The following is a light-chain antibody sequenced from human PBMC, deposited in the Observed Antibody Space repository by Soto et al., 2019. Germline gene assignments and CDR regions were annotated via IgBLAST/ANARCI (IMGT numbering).Light chain of an antibody. CDR2: EVS. Sequence: QSALTQPASVSGSPGQSITISCTGTSXDVGGFNYVSWYQQHPGQAPKLLISEVSNRPSGVSNRFSGSKSGNTASLTISGLQAEDEADYYCSSYTSSNTPLVFGTGTKVTVL. V-gene: IGLV2-14*01. J-gene: IGLJ1*01. CDR3: SSYTSSNTPLV. CDR1: SXDVGGFNY.